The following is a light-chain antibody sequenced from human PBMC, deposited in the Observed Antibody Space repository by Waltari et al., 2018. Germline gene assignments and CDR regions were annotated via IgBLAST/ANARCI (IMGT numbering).Light chain of an antibody. Sequence: ALQMTQSPSYLSASVVDRVTITCRASQGNRNDLGGYQQKPGKAPNLLIYAAASLQSEVPSRFSGLQPEDFATYYCQQDYNYPWTFGQGTKVEIK. J-gene: IGKJ1*01. CDR1: QGNRND. CDR3: QQDYNYPWT. CDR2: AAA. V-gene: IGKV1-6*01.